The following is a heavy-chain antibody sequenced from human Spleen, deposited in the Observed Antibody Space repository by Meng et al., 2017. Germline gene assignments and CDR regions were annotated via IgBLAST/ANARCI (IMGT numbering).Heavy chain of an antibody. Sequence: QVRLQQWAARPLNPSGTLSLTFVVSGGSFRDYYWTWIRQPPGKGLDWIGEINNSGRTNYNPSLTSRVTISVDTSKNQFSLKLSSVTAADTAVYYCARGYSRGKYFQHWGQGTLVTVSS. CDR3: ARGYSRGKYFQH. CDR2: INNSGRT. CDR1: GGSFRDYY. J-gene: IGHJ1*01. D-gene: IGHD6-13*01. V-gene: IGHV4-34*01.